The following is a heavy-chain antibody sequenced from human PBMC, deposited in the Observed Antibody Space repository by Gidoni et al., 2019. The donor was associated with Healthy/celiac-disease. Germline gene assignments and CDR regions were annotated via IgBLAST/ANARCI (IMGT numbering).Heavy chain of an antibody. V-gene: IGHV3-9*01. Sequence: EVQLVESGGGLVQPGRSLRISCAASGVTLADYAMHWVRQAPGKGLEWVSGISWNSGSIGYADSVKGRFTISRDNAKNSLYLQMNSLRAEDTALYYCAKGEGGSGSYPYYFDYWGQGTLVTVSS. CDR2: ISWNSGSI. J-gene: IGHJ4*02. D-gene: IGHD3-10*01. CDR3: AKGEGGSGSYPYYFDY. CDR1: GVTLADYA.